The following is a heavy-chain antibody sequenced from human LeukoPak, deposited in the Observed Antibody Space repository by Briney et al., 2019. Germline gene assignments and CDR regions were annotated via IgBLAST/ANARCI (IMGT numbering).Heavy chain of an antibody. D-gene: IGHD3-9*01. J-gene: IGHJ4*02. CDR2: IYTGTT. CDR3: ARGTEMTSFTGYYSFDY. CDR1: GGSISTFS. Sequence: PSETLSLTCTVSGGSISTFSWTWIRQSAGKGLEWIGRIYTGTTYYNPSLESRATISVDTSNNRFSLKLTSLTAADTAVYYCARGTEMTSFTGYYSFDYWGRGSLVTVSS. V-gene: IGHV4-4*07.